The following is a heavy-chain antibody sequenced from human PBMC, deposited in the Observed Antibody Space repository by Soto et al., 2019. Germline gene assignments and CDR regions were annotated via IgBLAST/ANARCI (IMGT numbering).Heavy chain of an antibody. CDR1: GFTFSHYG. Sequence: QVQLVESGGGVVQPGRSLRLSCAASGFTFSHYGIHWVRQAPGKGLEWLAVISYDGSNKHYADSVKGRFTVSRDNSKNTLYLQINSLTAEDTAVYFCARYSGKYQGPIDYWGQGTLVTVSS. D-gene: IGHD1-26*01. CDR3: ARYSGKYQGPIDY. CDR2: ISYDGSNK. V-gene: IGHV3-30*03. J-gene: IGHJ4*02.